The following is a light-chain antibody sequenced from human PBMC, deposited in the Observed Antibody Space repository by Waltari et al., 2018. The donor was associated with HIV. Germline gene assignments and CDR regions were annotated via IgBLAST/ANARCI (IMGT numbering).Light chain of an antibody. Sequence: SYELTQPPSVSVSPGQTARITCSGDTLPKQYALWYQQKPGQAPVLGMYKDSGRPSGIPERFSGSSSGTQVTLTVSGVQAEDEAAYYCQSTDSSGTYVIFGGGTKLTVL. J-gene: IGLJ2*01. CDR3: QSTDSSGTYVI. CDR1: TLPKQY. V-gene: IGLV3-25*03. CDR2: KDS.